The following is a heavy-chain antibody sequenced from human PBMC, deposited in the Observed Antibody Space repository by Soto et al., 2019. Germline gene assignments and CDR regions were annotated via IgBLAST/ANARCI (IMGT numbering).Heavy chain of an antibody. CDR1: GGSVSSGSYY. CDR2: IYYSGST. J-gene: IGHJ4*02. D-gene: IGHD3-3*01. Sequence: PSATLSLTCTVSGGSVSSGSYYRSWIRQPPGKGLEWIGYIYYSGSTNYNPSLKSRVTISVDTSKNQFSLKLSSVTAADTAVYYCARVRDFWSGYSFDYWGQGTLVTVSS. V-gene: IGHV4-61*01. CDR3: ARVRDFWSGYSFDY.